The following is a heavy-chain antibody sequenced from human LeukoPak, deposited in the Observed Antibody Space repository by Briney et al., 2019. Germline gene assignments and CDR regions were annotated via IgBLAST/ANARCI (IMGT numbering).Heavy chain of an antibody. CDR1: GGSFSGYY. J-gene: IGHJ4*02. V-gene: IGHV4-34*01. CDR3: ARGRENVAVVAATPHFDY. D-gene: IGHD2-15*01. CDR2: INHSGST. Sequence: SETLSLTCAVYGGSFSGYYWSWTCQPPGKGLEWIGEINHSGSTNYNPSLKSRVTISVDTSKNQFSLKLSSVTAADTAVYYCARGRENVAVVAATPHFDYWGQGTLVTVSS.